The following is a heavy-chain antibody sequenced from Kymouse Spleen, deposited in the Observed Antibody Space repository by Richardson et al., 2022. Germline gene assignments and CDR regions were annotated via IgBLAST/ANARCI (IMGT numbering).Heavy chain of an antibody. CDR1: GFTFSSYD. Sequence: EVQLVESGGGLVQPGGSLRLSCAASGFTFSSYDMHWVRQATGKGLEWVSAIGTAGDTYYPGSVKGRFTISRENAKNSLYLQMNSLRAGDTAVYYCARGADFWSGYYPFDYWGQGTLVTVSS. D-gene: IGHD3-3*01. J-gene: IGHJ4*02. V-gene: IGHV3-13*01. CDR2: IGTAGDT. CDR3: ARGADFWSGYYPFDY.